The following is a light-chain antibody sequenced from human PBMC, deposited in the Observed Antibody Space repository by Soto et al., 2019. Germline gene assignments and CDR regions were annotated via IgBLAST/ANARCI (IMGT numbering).Light chain of an antibody. CDR1: QAINNN. CDR2: RAS. J-gene: IGKJ2*01. CDR3: QQSYSTPYT. Sequence: DIQLTQSPSSLSASVTDRVTITCRASQAINNNLNWYQQKLGKAPELLIYRASPLQSGVPSRFSGSGSGTDFTLTISSLEHEDFGTYYCQQSYSTPYTFGQGTKVEIK. V-gene: IGKV1-39*01.